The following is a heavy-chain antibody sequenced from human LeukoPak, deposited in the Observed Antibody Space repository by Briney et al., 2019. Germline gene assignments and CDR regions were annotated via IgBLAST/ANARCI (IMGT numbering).Heavy chain of an antibody. CDR3: ARQVGYCSSTSCVGLIGC. D-gene: IGHD2-2*03. J-gene: IGHJ4*02. V-gene: IGHV3-21*01. CDR1: GFTISSYS. CDR2: ISSSSSYI. Sequence: GGSLRLSCAASGFTISSYSVNWVRQAPGKGLELVSSISSSSSYIYYAYSVKGRFTISRDNAKNSLYLQMNSLRAEDTSVYYCARQVGYCSSTSCVGLIGCWGQGTLVTVSS.